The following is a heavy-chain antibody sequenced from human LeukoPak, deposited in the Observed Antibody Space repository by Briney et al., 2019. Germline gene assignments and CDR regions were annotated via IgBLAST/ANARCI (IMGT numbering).Heavy chain of an antibody. CDR3: ASEEVDYYDSSGSFDY. V-gene: IGHV1-69*05. Sequence: GASVKVSCKASGGTFSSYAISWVRQAPGQGLEWMGRIIPIFGTANYAQKFQGRVTITTDESTSTAYMELSSLRSEDTAVYYCASEEVDYYDSSGSFDYWGQGTLVTVSS. D-gene: IGHD3-22*01. J-gene: IGHJ4*02. CDR1: GGTFSSYA. CDR2: IIPIFGTA.